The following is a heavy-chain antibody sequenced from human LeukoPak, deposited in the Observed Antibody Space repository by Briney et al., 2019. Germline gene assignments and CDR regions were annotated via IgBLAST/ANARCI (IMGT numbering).Heavy chain of an antibody. J-gene: IGHJ3*02. CDR3: AGTNQPLYRFPPEMGNAFDI. CDR1: GYSISSGYY. D-gene: IGHD2-2*02. CDR2: IYHSGST. V-gene: IGHV4-38-2*02. Sequence: EASQTLSLTCTVSGYSISSGYYWGWIRQPPGKGLEWIGSIYHSGSTYYNPSLKSRVTISVDTSKNQFSLKLSSVTAADTAVYYCAGTNQPLYRFPPEMGNAFDIWGQGTMVTVSS.